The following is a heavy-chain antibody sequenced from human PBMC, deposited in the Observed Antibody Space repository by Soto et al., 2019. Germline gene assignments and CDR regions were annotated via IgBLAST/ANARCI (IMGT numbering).Heavy chain of an antibody. CDR3: ARPLGIAAAGNWFDP. D-gene: IGHD6-25*01. CDR2: INHSGST. CDR1: GGSFSGYY. J-gene: IGHJ5*02. Sequence: SETLSLTCAVYGGSFSGYYWTWIRQPPGTGLEWIGEINHSGSTNYNPSLKSRVTISVDTSKNQFSLKMSSVTAADTAVYYCARPLGIAAAGNWFDPWGQGTLVTVSS. V-gene: IGHV4-34*01.